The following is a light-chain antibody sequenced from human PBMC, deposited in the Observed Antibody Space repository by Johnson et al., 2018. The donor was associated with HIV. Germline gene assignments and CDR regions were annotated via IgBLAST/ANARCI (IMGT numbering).Light chain of an antibody. CDR1: SSNIGNNY. CDR3: GAWDSSLSAHYV. Sequence: LTQPPSVSAAPGQKVTISCSGSSSNIGNNYVSWYQQLPGTAPKLLIYDNNKRPSGIPDRFSASKSGTSATLGITGLQTGDEADYYCGAWDSSLSAHYVFGTGTKVPVL. CDR2: DNN. V-gene: IGLV1-51*01. J-gene: IGLJ1*01.